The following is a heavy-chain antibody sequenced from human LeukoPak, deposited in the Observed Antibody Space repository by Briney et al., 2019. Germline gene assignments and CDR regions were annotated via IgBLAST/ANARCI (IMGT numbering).Heavy chain of an antibody. J-gene: IGHJ4*02. CDR3: ARNKNYEVDTAMVLGY. CDR1: GFTFSSYS. D-gene: IGHD5-18*01. V-gene: IGHV3-21*01. CDR2: ISSSSSYI. Sequence: GGSLRLSCAASGFTFSSYSMNWVRQAPGKGLEWVSSISSSSSYIYYADSVKGRFTISRDNAKNSLYLQMNSLRAEDTAVYYCARNKNYEVDTAMVLGYWGQGTLVTVSS.